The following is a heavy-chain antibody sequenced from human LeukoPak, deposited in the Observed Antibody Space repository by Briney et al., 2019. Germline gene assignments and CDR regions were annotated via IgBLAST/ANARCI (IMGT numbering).Heavy chain of an antibody. V-gene: IGHV3-21*01. CDR3: AREGCTNGVCYTDYDILTGFYFDY. CDR2: MSSSSRYI. J-gene: IGHJ4*02. Sequence: GGSLRLSCAASGFTFSSYSMNWVRQAPGKGLEWVSSMSSSSRYIYYADSVKGRFTISRDNAKNSLYLQMNSLRAEDTAVYYCAREGCTNGVCYTDYDILTGFYFDYWGQGTLVTVSS. D-gene: IGHD2-8*01. CDR1: GFTFSSYS.